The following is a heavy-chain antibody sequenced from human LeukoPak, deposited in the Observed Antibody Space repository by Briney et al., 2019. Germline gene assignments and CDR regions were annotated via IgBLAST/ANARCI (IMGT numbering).Heavy chain of an antibody. CDR1: GFTFSSYN. CDR2: IRSSSSNI. J-gene: IGHJ4*02. CDR3: ARSGDYGDYTGY. V-gene: IGHV3-48*02. D-gene: IGHD4-17*01. Sequence: PGGSLRLSCAASGFTFSSYNMNWLRQAPGKGLECVSYIRSSSSNIQYADSVKGRFTISRDNAKNSLYLQMNSLREEDTAVYYCARSGDYGDYTGYWGQGTLVTVSS.